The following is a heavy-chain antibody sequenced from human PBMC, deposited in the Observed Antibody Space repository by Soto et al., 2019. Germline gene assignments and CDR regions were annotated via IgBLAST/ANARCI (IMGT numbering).Heavy chain of an antibody. CDR2: IKGRGSST. D-gene: IGHD6-19*01. J-gene: IGHJ4*02. CDR1: GFTFSSYA. Sequence: EVQLLESGGGLVQPGGSLRLSCVASGFTFSSYAMSWVRQAPGKGLEWVSGIKGRGSSTYYADSVKGRFIISRDNSKNALSLEMSSLRAEDTAVYYCARTERWLITSLDYWGQGTLVTVSS. V-gene: IGHV3-23*01. CDR3: ARTERWLITSLDY.